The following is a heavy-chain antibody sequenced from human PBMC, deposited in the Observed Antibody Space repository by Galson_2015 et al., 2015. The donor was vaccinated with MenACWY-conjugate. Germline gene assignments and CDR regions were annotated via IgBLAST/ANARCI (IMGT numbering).Heavy chain of an antibody. Sequence: SLRLSCAASGFIFNTYWMHWVRQAPGKGLEWVSRINPGGSSTTYADSVKDRFTISRDNAKNTLYLQMNSLRPEDTAVFYCAKTRGASVFFDSWGQGTLVTVSS. V-gene: IGHV3-74*01. CDR2: INPGGSST. CDR3: AKTRGASVFFDS. D-gene: IGHD1-26*01. CDR1: GFIFNTYW. J-gene: IGHJ4*02.